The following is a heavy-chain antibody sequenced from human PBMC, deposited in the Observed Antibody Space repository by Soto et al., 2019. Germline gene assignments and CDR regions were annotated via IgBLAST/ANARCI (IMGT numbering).Heavy chain of an antibody. CDR3: AKGGAIVAAGTRVYLYDAKDF. CDR2: INPNSGDT. V-gene: IGHV1-2*02. Sequence: SSVKVSCKASGYPFTGYYVHWVRQAPGQGLEWMGWINPNSGDTYLAQRFQGRVTMNRDTSIGTAYMELRGLTSDDTAEYYCAKGGAIVAAGTRVYLYDAKDFWGKGTRVTVSS. CDR1: GYPFTGYY. D-gene: IGHD1-26*01. J-gene: IGHJ6*04.